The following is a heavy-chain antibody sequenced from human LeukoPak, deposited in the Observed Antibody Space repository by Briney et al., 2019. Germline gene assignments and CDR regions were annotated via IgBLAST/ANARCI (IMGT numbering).Heavy chain of an antibody. Sequence: PGGSLRLSCAASGFTFSSYEMNWVRQAPGKGLEWVSYISSSGSTIYYADSAKGRFTISRDNAKNSLYLQMNNLRAEDTAVYYCAELGITMIGGVWGKGTTVTISS. CDR2: ISSSGSTI. CDR3: AELGITMIGGV. V-gene: IGHV3-48*03. D-gene: IGHD3-10*02. CDR1: GFTFSSYE. J-gene: IGHJ6*04.